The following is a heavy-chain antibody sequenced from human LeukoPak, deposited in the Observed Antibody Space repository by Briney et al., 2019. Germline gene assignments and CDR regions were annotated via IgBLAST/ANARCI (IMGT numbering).Heavy chain of an antibody. CDR1: GFTFSRYW. CDR3: ARDVGPVVTATHNWFDP. V-gene: IGHV3-7*01. D-gene: IGHD2-21*02. Sequence: GGSLRLSCAASGFTFSRYWMSWVRQAPGKGLEWVANIKQDGSEKYFVDSVKGRFTISRDNAKNSLYLQMNSLRAEDTAVYYCARDVGPVVTATHNWFDPWGQGTLVTVSS. CDR2: IKQDGSEK. J-gene: IGHJ5*02.